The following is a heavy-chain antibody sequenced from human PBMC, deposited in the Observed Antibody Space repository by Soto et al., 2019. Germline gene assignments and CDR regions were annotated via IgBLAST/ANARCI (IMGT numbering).Heavy chain of an antibody. CDR1: GFSLSTGGVG. D-gene: IGHD4-17*01. CDR2: IYWNDDI. J-gene: IGHJ5*02. Sequence: QITLKESGPTLVKPTQTLTLTCTFSGFSLSTGGVGVGWIRQPPGKALEWLALIYWNDDIRYSPSLRSRLTITKDTSKNQVVLTMTNMDSVDTATYYCAHRGYGDYPRDNWFDPWGQGTLVTVSS. CDR3: AHRGYGDYPRDNWFDP. V-gene: IGHV2-5*01.